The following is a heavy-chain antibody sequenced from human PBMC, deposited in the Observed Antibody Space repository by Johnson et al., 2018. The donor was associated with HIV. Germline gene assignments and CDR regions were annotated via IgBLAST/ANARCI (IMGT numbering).Heavy chain of an antibody. CDR3: ARDGRDGYNYRWLWGAFDI. CDR2: IYSGGST. CDR1: GFTVSSNY. Sequence: VQLVESGGGLVQPGGSQRLSCAASGFTVSSNYMTWVRQAPGKGLEWVSVIYSGGSTYYADSVKGRFTISRDNSKNTLYLQMNSLRAEDTAVYYCARDGRDGYNYRWLWGAFDIWGQGTMVTVS. V-gene: IGHV3-66*01. D-gene: IGHD5-24*01. J-gene: IGHJ3*02.